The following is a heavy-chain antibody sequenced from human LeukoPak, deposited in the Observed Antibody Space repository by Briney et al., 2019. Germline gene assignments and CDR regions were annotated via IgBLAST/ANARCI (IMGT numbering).Heavy chain of an antibody. J-gene: IGHJ4*02. Sequence: PGGSLRLSCAASGFTFSDYYMIWIRQAPGKGLEWVSYISSSGSTIYDADSVKGRFTISRDNAKNSLYLQMNSLRAEDTAVYYCARFPGSHYSRPLDYWGQGTLVTVSS. D-gene: IGHD3-10*01. CDR3: ARFPGSHYSRPLDY. CDR1: GFTFSDYY. CDR2: ISSSGSTI. V-gene: IGHV3-11*01.